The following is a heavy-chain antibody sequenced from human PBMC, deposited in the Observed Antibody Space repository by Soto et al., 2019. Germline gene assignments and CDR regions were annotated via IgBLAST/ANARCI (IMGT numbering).Heavy chain of an antibody. J-gene: IGHJ3*02. CDR2: MNPNSGNT. CDR1: GYTFTSYD. D-gene: IGHD1-1*01. V-gene: IGHV1-8*01. CDR3: ARESLTKPNAAFDI. Sequence: ASVKVSCKASGYTFTSYDINWVRQATGQGLEWMGWMNPNSGNTGYAQKFQGRVTMTRNTSISTAYMELSSLGSEDTAVYYCARESLTKPNAAFDIWGQGTMVTVSS.